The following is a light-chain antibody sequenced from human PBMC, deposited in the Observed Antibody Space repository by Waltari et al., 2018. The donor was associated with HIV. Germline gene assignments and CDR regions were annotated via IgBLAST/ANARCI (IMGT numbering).Light chain of an antibody. CDR1: NSGSKS. J-gene: IGLJ2*01. Sequence: SYVLTQPPSGSVAPGQTAGITCGGDNSGSKSVHWYQHQPGQGPALLLYDGADRPPRIRERCAVSNSENTATPTIGRVEAGDEADYDCQGRESGSAHVVFGGGTNLAVL. V-gene: IGLV3-21*02. CDR2: DGA. CDR3: QGRESGSAHVV.